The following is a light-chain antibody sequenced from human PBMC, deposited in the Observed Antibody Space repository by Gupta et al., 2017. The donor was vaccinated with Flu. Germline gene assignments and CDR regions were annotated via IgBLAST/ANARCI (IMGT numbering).Light chain of an antibody. Sequence: EVVLTQSPGTLSLSPGEGATLSCRASQSVRSAYLTWYQQRPGQAPSVLIYAASTRATGIPDRFSGSGSGTDFTLTISRLEPEDFAVYYCQQYDNSQYTIGQGTKVEIK. V-gene: IGKV3-20*01. CDR2: AAS. CDR3: QQYDNSQYT. CDR1: QSVRSAY. J-gene: IGKJ2*01.